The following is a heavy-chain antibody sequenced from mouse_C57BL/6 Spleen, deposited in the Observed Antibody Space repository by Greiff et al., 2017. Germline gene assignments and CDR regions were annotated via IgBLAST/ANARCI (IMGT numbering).Heavy chain of an antibody. CDR3: ARRVVATRGYFDV. V-gene: IGHV1-50*01. J-gene: IGHJ1*03. CDR2: IDPSDSYT. Sequence: QVQLQQPGAELVKPGASVKLSCKASGYTFTSYWMQWVKQRPGHGLEWIGEIDPSDSYTNYNQKFKGKATLTVDTSSSTAYMQLSSLTSEDSAVYYCARRVVATRGYFDVWGTGTTVTVSS. CDR1: GYTFTSYW. D-gene: IGHD1-1*01.